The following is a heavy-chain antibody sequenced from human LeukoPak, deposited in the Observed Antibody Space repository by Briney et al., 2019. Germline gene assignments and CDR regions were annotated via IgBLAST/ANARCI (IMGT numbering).Heavy chain of an antibody. J-gene: IGHJ2*01. V-gene: IGHV4-34*01. D-gene: IGHD4-17*01. Sequence: SETLSLTCAVYGGSFSGYYWSWIRQPPGKGLEWIGEINHSGSTNYNPSLKSGVTISVDTSKRQLSLKLSSVTAADTAVYYCARTGAYGAHGFDLWGRGTLVTVSS. CDR3: ARTGAYGAHGFDL. CDR1: GGSFSGYY. CDR2: INHSGST.